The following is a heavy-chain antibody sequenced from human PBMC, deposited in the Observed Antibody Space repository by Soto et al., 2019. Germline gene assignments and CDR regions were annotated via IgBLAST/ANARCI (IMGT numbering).Heavy chain of an antibody. CDR1: GGSISSGGYY. J-gene: IGHJ4*02. D-gene: IGHD3-10*01. V-gene: IGHV4-31*03. Sequence: SETLSLTCTVSGGSISSGGYYWSWIRQHPGKGLEWIGYIYYSGSTYYNPSLKSRVTISVDTSKNQFSLKLSSVTAADTAVYYCASVGHSGSYYNDLYYFDYWGQGTLVTVSS. CDR3: ASVGHSGSYYNDLYYFDY. CDR2: IYYSGST.